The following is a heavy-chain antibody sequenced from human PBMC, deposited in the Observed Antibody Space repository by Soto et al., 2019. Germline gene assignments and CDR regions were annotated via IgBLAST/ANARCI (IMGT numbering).Heavy chain of an antibody. CDR3: ARAATGTWGFDY. Sequence: QVQLVQSGAEVKKPGSSVKVSCKASGGTFSSYAISWVRQAPGQGLEWMGGIIPIFGTANYAQKFQGRATIXAXXPPSTAYMELSSLRYEDTAVYYCARAATGTWGFDYWGQGTLVTVSS. D-gene: IGHD1-1*01. CDR1: GGTFSSYA. J-gene: IGHJ4*02. CDR2: IIPIFGTA. V-gene: IGHV1-69*14.